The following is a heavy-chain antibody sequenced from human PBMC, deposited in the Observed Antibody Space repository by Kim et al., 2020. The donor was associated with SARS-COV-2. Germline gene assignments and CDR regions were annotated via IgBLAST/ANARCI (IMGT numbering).Heavy chain of an antibody. CDR1: GGSFSGYY. V-gene: IGHV4-34*01. CDR3: ATRGGSSSLAAAGR. Sequence: SETLSLTCAVYGGSFSGYYWSWIRQPPGKGLEWIGEINHSGSTNYNPSLKSRVTISVDTSKNQFSLKLSSVTAADTAVYYCATRGGSSSLAAAGRWGQGTLVTVSS. J-gene: IGHJ4*02. CDR2: INHSGST. D-gene: IGHD6-13*01.